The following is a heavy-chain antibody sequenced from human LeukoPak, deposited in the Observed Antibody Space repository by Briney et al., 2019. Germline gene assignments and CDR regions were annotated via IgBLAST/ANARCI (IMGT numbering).Heavy chain of an antibody. CDR1: GFTFSSYS. Sequence: GSLRLSCAASGFTFSSYSMNWVRQAPGKGLEWVSSISSRSGYIYYADSVKGRFTISRDNAKNSLYLQMNSLRAEDTAVYYCASYLIGAYYYYMDVWGKGTTVTVSS. CDR2: ISSRSGYI. D-gene: IGHD3-22*01. CDR3: ASYLIGAYYYYMDV. V-gene: IGHV3-21*01. J-gene: IGHJ6*03.